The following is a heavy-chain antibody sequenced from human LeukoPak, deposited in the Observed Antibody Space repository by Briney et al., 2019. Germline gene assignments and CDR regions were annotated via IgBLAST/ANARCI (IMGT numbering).Heavy chain of an antibody. CDR2: IWYDGSTK. Sequence: GGCLRLSCAASGFTFSDYGMNWVRQAPGKGLEWVAIIWYDGSTKLYADSVKGRFTISRDDSKNTVFLQMNSLRVEDTAVYYCARAPDSVRGLDMDVWGQGTTVTVSS. D-gene: IGHD3-10*01. J-gene: IGHJ6*02. CDR1: GFTFSDYG. V-gene: IGHV3-33*01. CDR3: ARAPDSVRGLDMDV.